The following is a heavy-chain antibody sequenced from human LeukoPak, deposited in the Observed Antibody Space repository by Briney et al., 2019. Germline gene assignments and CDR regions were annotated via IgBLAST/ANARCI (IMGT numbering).Heavy chain of an antibody. CDR1: GGTFSIYA. CDR2: IIPIFRTA. CDR3: AILTTIVTRYAFDI. V-gene: IGHV1-69*13. D-gene: IGHD3-22*01. J-gene: IGHJ3*02. Sequence: ASVKVSCMDSGGTFSIYAISWVRQAPGQGLEWMGGIIPIFRTANYAQKFQGRVTITADQSTTPAYLELSSLRSEDTAVYYCAILTTIVTRYAFDIWGQATMVTVSS.